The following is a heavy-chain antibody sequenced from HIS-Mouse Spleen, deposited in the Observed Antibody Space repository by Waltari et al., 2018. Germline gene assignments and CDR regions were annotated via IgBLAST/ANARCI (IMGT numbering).Heavy chain of an antibody. Sequence: QVQLVQSGAEVKKPGASVKVSCKASGYTFTGYYMHWVRQEPGQGLEWVGWINPNRGGTNYAQKFQGRVTMTRDTSISTAYRDLSRLRSDDTAVYYCARGTGTDAFDIWGQGTMVTVSS. D-gene: IGHD1-1*01. CDR1: GYTFTGYY. J-gene: IGHJ3*02. CDR3: ARGTGTDAFDI. V-gene: IGHV1-2*02. CDR2: INPNRGGT.